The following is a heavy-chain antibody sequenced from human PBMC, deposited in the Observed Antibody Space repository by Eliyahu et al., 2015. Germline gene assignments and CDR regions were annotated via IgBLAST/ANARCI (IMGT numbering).Heavy chain of an antibody. V-gene: IGHV3-23*01. CDR3: AKTPGYIWGIGDAFDI. CDR1: GFTFXSYX. J-gene: IGHJ3*02. CDR2: ISGSGGST. Sequence: EVQLLESGGGLVQPGGSLRLSXAXXGFTFXSYXXSWVRQAXGKGLEWVSAISGSGGSTYYADSVKGRFTISRDNSKNTLYLQMNSLRAEDTAVYYCAKTPGYIWGIGDAFDIWGQGTMVTVSS. D-gene: IGHD3-16*01.